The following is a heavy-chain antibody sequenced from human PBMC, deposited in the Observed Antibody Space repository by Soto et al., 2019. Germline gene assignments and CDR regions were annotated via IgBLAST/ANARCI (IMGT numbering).Heavy chain of an antibody. CDR1: GFTLRSYW. J-gene: IGHJ4*02. CDR3: VRAVATNGRSCDY. D-gene: IGHD5-12*01. Sequence: EVQLVESGGGLVQPGGCLRLSCAASGFTLRSYWMHWVRKVSGKGLVWVSRISGDGNITTYADSVKGRFTISRNNANNPLYLQMSGLRAEDTALYYGVRAVATNGRSCDYWGQGTQVTFSS. V-gene: IGHV3-74*01. CDR2: ISGDGNIT.